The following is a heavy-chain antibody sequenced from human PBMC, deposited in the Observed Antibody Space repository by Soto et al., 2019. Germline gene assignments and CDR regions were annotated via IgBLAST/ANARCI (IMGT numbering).Heavy chain of an antibody. D-gene: IGHD4-17*01. CDR3: ARQGRRGTVTMSHYYYGMDV. CDR2: IYYSGST. V-gene: IGHV4-39*01. CDR1: GGSISSSSYY. J-gene: IGHJ6*02. Sequence: SETLSLTCTVSGGSISSSSYYWGWIRQPPGKGLECFGSIYYSGSTYYNPSLKSRVTISVDTSKNQFSLKPSSVTAADTAVYYCARQGRRGTVTMSHYYYGMDVWGQGTTVTVSS.